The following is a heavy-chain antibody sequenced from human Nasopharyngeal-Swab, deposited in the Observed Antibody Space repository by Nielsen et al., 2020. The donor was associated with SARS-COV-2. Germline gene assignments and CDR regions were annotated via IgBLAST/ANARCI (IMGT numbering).Heavy chain of an antibody. J-gene: IGHJ4*02. D-gene: IGHD1-26*01. CDR1: GFSNTTAW. CDR3: ATRDH. Sequence: GGSLRLSCAASGFSNTTAWMNWVRQAPGQGLDWVGLLKSKTEGDTTDYAAHVKGRVTISRDDSKNTLYLQMNSLKTEDTAIYYCATRDHWGQGTLVTVSS. CDR2: LKSKTEGDTT. V-gene: IGHV3-15*01.